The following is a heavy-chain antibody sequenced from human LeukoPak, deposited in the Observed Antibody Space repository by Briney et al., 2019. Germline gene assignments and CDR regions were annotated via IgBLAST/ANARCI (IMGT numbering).Heavy chain of an antibody. D-gene: IGHD4/OR15-4a*01. V-gene: IGHV3-23*01. Sequence: PGGSLRLSCAASGFTFSSYAMNWVRQAPGKGLEWVSTISGSGGSKHYADSVEGRFTISRDNSKNTVYLQMNSLRAEDTAIYYCAKLTSXXGAYGXXVWGQGTXXTVS. CDR2: ISGSGGSK. CDR3: AKLTSXXGAYGXXV. J-gene: IGHJ6*02. CDR1: GFTFSSYA.